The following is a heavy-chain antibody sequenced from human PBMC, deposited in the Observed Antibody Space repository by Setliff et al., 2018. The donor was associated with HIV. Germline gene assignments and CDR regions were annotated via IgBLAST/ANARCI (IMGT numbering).Heavy chain of an antibody. J-gene: IGHJ4*02. V-gene: IGHV4-4*07. CDR3: ARSPHFVSDCYFYL. CDR1: GSSMSGFY. Sequence: SEPLSLTCSVSGSSMSGFYWNWIRQPAGKGLEWIGRIHSGGSTNHNPSLKSRVTMSVDTSQKHFSLSLSSVTAADSAIYSCARSPHFVSDCYFYLSGQGTLGTGS. D-gene: IGHD2-21*02. CDR2: IHSGGST.